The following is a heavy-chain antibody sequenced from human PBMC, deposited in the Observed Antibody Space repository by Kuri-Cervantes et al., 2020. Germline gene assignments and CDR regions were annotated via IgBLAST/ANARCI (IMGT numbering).Heavy chain of an antibody. D-gene: IGHD4-11*01. CDR1: GFTFSSYG. Sequence: LSLTCAASGFTFSSYGMHWVRQAPGKGLEWVAVIWYDGSNKYYADSVKGRFTISRDNSKNTLYLQMNSLRAEDTAVYYCARGRLYSNYHFYYFDYWGQGTLVTVSS. CDR3: ARGRLYSNYHFYYFDY. J-gene: IGHJ4*02. CDR2: IWYDGSNK. V-gene: IGHV3-33*01.